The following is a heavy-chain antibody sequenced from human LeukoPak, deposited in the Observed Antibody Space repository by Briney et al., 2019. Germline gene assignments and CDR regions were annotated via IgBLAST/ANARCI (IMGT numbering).Heavy chain of an antibody. CDR1: GGSISSYY. Sequence: SETLSLTCTVSGGSISSYYWSWMRQPPGKGLEWIGYIYYSGSPNYNPSLKSRVTISVDTSKNQFSLKLSSVTAADTAVYYCARVGEYYGSGTYYKSFDYWGQGTLVTVSS. D-gene: IGHD3-10*01. J-gene: IGHJ4*02. CDR2: IYYSGSP. CDR3: ARVGEYYGSGTYYKSFDY. V-gene: IGHV4-59*01.